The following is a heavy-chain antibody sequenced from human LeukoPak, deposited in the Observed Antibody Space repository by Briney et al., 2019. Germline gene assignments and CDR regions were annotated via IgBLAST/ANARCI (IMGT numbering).Heavy chain of an antibody. Sequence: SQTLSATRAVYGGSFSGYYWSWIRQPPGKGLEWIGEINHSGSTNYNPSLKSRVTISVDTSKNQFSLKLSSVTAADTAVYYCASEKTRDGSYYWGQGTLVTVSS. CDR3: ASEKTRDGSYY. D-gene: IGHD5-24*01. CDR2: INHSGST. CDR1: GGSFSGYY. V-gene: IGHV4-34*01. J-gene: IGHJ4*02.